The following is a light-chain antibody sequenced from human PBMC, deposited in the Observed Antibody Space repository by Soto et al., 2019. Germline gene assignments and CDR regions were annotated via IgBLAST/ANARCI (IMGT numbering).Light chain of an antibody. Sequence: VLTQSPVTLSLSPGERATLSCRASQSVGSSLGWYQQKPGQPPRLLIYDASNRATGVPARFSGSGSGRDFTLTISSLEPEDSAVYYCQQRYFWPLTFGQGTKVEIK. J-gene: IGKJ1*01. V-gene: IGKV3-11*02. CDR2: DAS. CDR3: QQRYFWPLT. CDR1: QSVGSS.